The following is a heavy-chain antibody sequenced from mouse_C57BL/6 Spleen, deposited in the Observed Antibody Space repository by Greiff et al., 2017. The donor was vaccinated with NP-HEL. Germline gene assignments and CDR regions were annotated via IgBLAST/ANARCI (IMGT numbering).Heavy chain of an antibody. J-gene: IGHJ2*01. CDR3: VKTSDGYPYYFDY. CDR1: GYAFSSSW. Sequence: QVQLKQSGPELVKPGASVKISCKASGYAFSSSWMNWVKQRPGKGLEWIGRIYPGDGDTNYNGKFKGKATLTADKSSSTAYMQLSSLTSEDSAVYFCVKTSDGYPYYFDYWGQGTTLTVSS. D-gene: IGHD2-3*01. V-gene: IGHV1-82*01. CDR2: IYPGDGDT.